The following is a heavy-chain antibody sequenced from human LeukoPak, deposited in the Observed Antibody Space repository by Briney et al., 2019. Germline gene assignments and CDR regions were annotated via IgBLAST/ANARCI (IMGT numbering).Heavy chain of an antibody. CDR1: GGSISSYY. D-gene: IGHD2-2*02. Sequence: PSETLSLTCTVSGGSISSYYWSWIRQPPGNGLEWIRYIYYSGSTNYNPSLKSRVTISVDTSKNQFSLKLSSVTAADTAVYYCARGYCSTISCYNSGYYYMDVWGKGTTVTVSS. CDR3: ARGYCSTISCYNSGYYYMDV. J-gene: IGHJ6*03. V-gene: IGHV4-59*08. CDR2: IYYSGST.